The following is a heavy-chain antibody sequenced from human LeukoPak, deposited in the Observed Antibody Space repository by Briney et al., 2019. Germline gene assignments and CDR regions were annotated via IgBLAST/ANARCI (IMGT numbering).Heavy chain of an antibody. D-gene: IGHD3-22*01. CDR2: IIPILGIA. J-gene: IGHJ4*02. Sequence: ASVKVSCKASGGTFSSYAISWVRQAPGQGLEWMGRIIPILGIANYAQKFQGRVTITADKSTSTAYIELSSLRSEDTAVYYCARDSSGITGYWGQGTLVTVSS. CDR3: ARDSSGITGY. V-gene: IGHV1-69*04. CDR1: GGTFSSYA.